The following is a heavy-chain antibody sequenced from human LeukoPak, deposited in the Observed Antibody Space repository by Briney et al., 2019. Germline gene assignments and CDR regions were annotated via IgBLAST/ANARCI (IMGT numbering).Heavy chain of an antibody. CDR2: IWYDGSNK. CDR1: GFTFSSYG. D-gene: IGHD1-26*01. J-gene: IGHJ4*02. V-gene: IGHV3-33*01. Sequence: GGSLRLSCAASGFTFSSYGMHWVRQAPGKGLEWVAVIWYDGSNKYYADSVKGRFTISRDNSKNTLYLQMNSLRAEDTAVYYCASDGGWELPGGYFDYWGQGTLVTVSS. CDR3: ASDGGWELPGGYFDY.